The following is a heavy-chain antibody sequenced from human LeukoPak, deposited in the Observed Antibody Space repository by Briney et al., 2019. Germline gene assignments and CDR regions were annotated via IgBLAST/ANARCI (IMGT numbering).Heavy chain of an antibody. V-gene: IGHV4-4*07. J-gene: IGHJ3*02. CDR1: GGSINNYY. D-gene: IGHD3-3*01. CDR2: IYTRGST. Sequence: PSETLSLTCTVSGGSINNYYWSWIRQPAGRGLEWIGRIYTRGSTNYNPSLKSRVTMSVDTSKNHFSLKLSSVTAADTAVYYCARGRFCSADICSGGDALDIWGQGTMVSVSS. CDR3: ARGRFCSADICSGGDALDI.